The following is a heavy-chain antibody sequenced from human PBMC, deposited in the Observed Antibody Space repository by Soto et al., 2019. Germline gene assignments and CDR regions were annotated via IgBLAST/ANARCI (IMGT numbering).Heavy chain of an antibody. CDR2: INHSGST. CDR3: ARGPRGVMHYYYGRDV. CDR1: GGSFSGYY. J-gene: IGHJ6*02. D-gene: IGHD3-16*01. V-gene: IGHV4-34*01. Sequence: QVQLQQWGAGLLKPSETLSLTCAVYGGSFSGYYWSWIRQPPGKGLEWIGEINHSGSTNYNPSLKSRVTISVDTPKTPFSLKLSSVTAADTAVYYCARGPRGVMHYYYGRDVWGQGTTVTVSS.